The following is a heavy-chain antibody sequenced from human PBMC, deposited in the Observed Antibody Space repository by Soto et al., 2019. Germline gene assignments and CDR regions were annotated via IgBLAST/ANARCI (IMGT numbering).Heavy chain of an antibody. Sequence: QLQLQESGPGLVKPSETLSLTCTVSGGSISSSSYYWGWIRQPPGKGLEWIGSIYYSGSTYYNPSLKSRVTISVDTSKNQFSLKLSSVTAADTAVYYCARREGGSYFLDYWGQGTLVTVSS. J-gene: IGHJ4*02. CDR1: GGSISSSSYY. CDR2: IYYSGST. D-gene: IGHD1-26*01. V-gene: IGHV4-39*01. CDR3: ARREGGSYFLDY.